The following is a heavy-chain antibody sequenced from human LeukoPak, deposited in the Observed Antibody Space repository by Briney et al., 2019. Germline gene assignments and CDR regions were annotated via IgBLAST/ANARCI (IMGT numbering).Heavy chain of an antibody. CDR2: ISSSSSYI. D-gene: IGHD2-2*02. V-gene: IGHV3-21*01. Sequence: GGSLRLSCAASGFTFSSYSMNWVRQAPGKGLEWVSSISSSSSYIYYADSVKGRFTISRDNAKNSLYLQMNSLRAEDTAMYYCAISYTDGMDDWGQGTTVTGSS. J-gene: IGHJ6*02. CDR3: AISYTDGMDD. CDR1: GFTFSSYS.